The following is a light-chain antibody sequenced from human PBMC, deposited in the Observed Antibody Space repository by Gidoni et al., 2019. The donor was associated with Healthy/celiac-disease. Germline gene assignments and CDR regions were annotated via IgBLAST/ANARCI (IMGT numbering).Light chain of an antibody. Sequence: PGERATLSCRASQSVSSYLAWYQQKPGQAPRLLIYDASNRATGIPARFSGSGSGTDFTLTISSLEPEDFAVYYCQQRSNWPTFGGGTKVEIK. CDR3: QQRSNWPT. CDR2: DAS. CDR1: QSVSSY. V-gene: IGKV3-11*01. J-gene: IGKJ4*01.